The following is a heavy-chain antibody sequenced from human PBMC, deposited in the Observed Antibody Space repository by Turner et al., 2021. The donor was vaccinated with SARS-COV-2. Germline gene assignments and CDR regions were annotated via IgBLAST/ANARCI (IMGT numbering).Heavy chain of an antibody. Sequence: QVQLQESGPGLVKPSETLSLTCTVSGGSISSYYWSWIRQPAGKGLEWIGRIYTSGSTNYNPSLKSRLTMSVDTSKNQFSLKLSSVTAADTAVYYCARGSPQGWYVPVFDYWGQGTLVTVSS. D-gene: IGHD6-19*01. V-gene: IGHV4-4*07. CDR2: IYTSGST. J-gene: IGHJ4*02. CDR1: GGSISSYY. CDR3: ARGSPQGWYVPVFDY.